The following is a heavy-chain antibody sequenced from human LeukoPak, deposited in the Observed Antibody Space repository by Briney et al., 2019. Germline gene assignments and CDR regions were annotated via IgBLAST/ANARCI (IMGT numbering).Heavy chain of an antibody. D-gene: IGHD6-13*01. Sequence: SETLSLTCTVSGGSISSYYWSWIWQPPGKGLEWIGYIYTSGSTNYNPSLKSRVTISVDTSKNQFSLKLSPVTAADTAVYYCARQDRIAAAADYWGQGTLVTVSS. J-gene: IGHJ4*02. CDR2: IYTSGST. V-gene: IGHV4-4*09. CDR3: ARQDRIAAAADY. CDR1: GGSISSYY.